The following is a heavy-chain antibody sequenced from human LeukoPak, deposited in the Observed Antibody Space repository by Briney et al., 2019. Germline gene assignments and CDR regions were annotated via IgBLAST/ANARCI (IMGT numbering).Heavy chain of an antibody. CDR1: GGSFSGYY. D-gene: IGHD3-10*01. CDR3: ARAGVLLWFGELLVPATVSMDV. CDR2: INHSGST. V-gene: IGHV4-34*01. J-gene: IGHJ6*02. Sequence: SETLSLTCAVYGGSFSGYYWSWIRQPPGKGLEWIGEINHSGSTNYNPSLKSRVTISVDTSKNQFSLKLSSVTAADTAVYYCARAGVLLWFGELLVPATVSMDVWGQGTRSPSP.